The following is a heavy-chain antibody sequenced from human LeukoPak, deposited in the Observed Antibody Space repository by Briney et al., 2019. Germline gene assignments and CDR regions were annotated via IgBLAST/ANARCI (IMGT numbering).Heavy chain of an antibody. V-gene: IGHV4-4*07. CDR3: ARVSPRLRFLEWLRGAPIRFDP. D-gene: IGHD3-3*01. Sequence: SETLSLTCTVSGGSISSYYWSWIRQPAGEGLEWIGRIYISGSTNYNPSLKSRVTMSVDTSKNQFSLKLSSVTAADTAVYYCARVSPRLRFLEWLRGAPIRFDPWGQGTLVTVSS. CDR1: GGSISSYY. J-gene: IGHJ5*02. CDR2: IYISGST.